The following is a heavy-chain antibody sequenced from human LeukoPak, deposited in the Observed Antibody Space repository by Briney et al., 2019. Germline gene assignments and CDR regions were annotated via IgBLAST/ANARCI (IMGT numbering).Heavy chain of an antibody. CDR1: GLTFSSYG. CDR2: IWYDGSNK. V-gene: IGHV3-33*01. CDR3: ARGDYGDYGGPYAFDI. D-gene: IGHD4-17*01. Sequence: GGSLRLSCAAAGLTFSSYGMHLVRQAPGKGLEWVAVIWYDGSNKYYADSVKGRFTISRDNSKNTLYLQMNSLRAEDTAVYYCARGDYGDYGGPYAFDIWGQGTMVTVSS. J-gene: IGHJ3*02.